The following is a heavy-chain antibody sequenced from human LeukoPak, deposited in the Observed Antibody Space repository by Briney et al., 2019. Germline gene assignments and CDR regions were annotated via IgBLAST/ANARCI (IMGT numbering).Heavy chain of an antibody. V-gene: IGHV1-8*01. CDR1: GYTFTSYD. Sequence: ASVKVSCKASGYTFTSYDINWVRQATGQGLEWMGWMNPNSGNTGYAQKFQGRVTMTRNTSISTAYMELSSLRSEDTAVYYCARPNPYGDYNYYGMDVWGQGTTVTVSS. J-gene: IGHJ6*02. D-gene: IGHD4-17*01. CDR2: MNPNSGNT. CDR3: ARPNPYGDYNYYGMDV.